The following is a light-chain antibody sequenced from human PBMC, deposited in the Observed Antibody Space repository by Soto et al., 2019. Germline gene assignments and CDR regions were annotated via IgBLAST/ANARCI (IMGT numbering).Light chain of an antibody. CDR2: LSSDGSH. Sequence: QSVLTQSPSASASLGASVKLTCTLRSGHSCYAIAWHQQQPEKGPRYLMKLSSDGSHSKGDGIPDRFSGSSSGAERYLTISSLQSEDDADYYCQTWDTGARVVFGGGTKLTVL. CDR3: QTWDTGARVV. J-gene: IGLJ2*01. CDR1: SGHSCYA. V-gene: IGLV4-69*01.